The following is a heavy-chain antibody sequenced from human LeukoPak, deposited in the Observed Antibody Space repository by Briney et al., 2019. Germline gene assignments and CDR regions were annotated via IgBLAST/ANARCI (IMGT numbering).Heavy chain of an antibody. CDR2: INGRGGST. Sequence: GGSLRLSCAASGFTFSNYAMSWVRQAPGKGLEWVSSINGRGGSTYYADSVKGRFTISGDNAKNTLYLQMNSLRAEDTAVYYCARIADYGSGFELWGQGTLVTVSS. CDR3: ARIADYGSGFEL. D-gene: IGHD3-10*01. CDR1: GFTFSNYA. V-gene: IGHV3-23*01. J-gene: IGHJ4*02.